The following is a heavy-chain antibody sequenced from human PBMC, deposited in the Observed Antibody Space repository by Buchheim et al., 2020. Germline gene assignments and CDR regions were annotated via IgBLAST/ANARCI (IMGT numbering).Heavy chain of an antibody. CDR1: GFTFSSYG. V-gene: IGHV3-30*18. CDR2: ISYDGSNK. CDR3: AKDSSGWYFDY. D-gene: IGHD6-19*01. J-gene: IGHJ4*02. Sequence: QVQLVESGGGVVQPGRSLRLSCAASGFTFSSYGMHWVRQAPGKGLEWVAVISYDGSNKYYADSVKGRFTISRDNSKNKLYLQMNSLRAEDTAVYYCAKDSSGWYFDYWGQGTL.